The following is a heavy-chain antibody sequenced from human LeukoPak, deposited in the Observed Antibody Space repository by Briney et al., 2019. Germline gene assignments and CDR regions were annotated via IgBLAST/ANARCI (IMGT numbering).Heavy chain of an antibody. V-gene: IGHV3-66*01. CDR3: AILKFGSSWYQAEWFDP. D-gene: IGHD6-13*01. CDR2: IYSGGST. J-gene: IGHJ5*02. CDR1: GFTVSINY. Sequence: WGSLRLSCAASGFTVSINYMSWVRQAPGKGLEWVSVIYSGGSTYYADSVKGRFTISRDNSKNTLYLQMNSLRAEDTAVYYCAILKFGSSWYQAEWFDPWGQGTLVTVSS.